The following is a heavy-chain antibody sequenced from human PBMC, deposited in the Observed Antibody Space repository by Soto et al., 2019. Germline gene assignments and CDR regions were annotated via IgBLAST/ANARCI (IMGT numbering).Heavy chain of an antibody. J-gene: IGHJ6*02. V-gene: IGHV3-21*05. CDR1: GFTFSSYS. Sequence: GGSLRLSCAASGFTFSSYSMSWVRQAPGKGLEWVSYISSNSRYTYHGDSGKGRFTISRDNARNSVYLQMNSLRDEDTAVYYCARIKLLDFFFINVDVYDMDVWGQGTPVTVSS. CDR3: ARIKLLDFFFINVDVYDMDV. CDR2: ISSNSRYT. D-gene: IGHD6-19*01.